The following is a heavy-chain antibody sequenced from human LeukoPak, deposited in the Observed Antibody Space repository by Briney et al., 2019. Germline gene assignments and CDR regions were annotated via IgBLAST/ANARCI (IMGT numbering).Heavy chain of an antibody. Sequence: ASVKVSCKASGYTFTSYGISWVRQAPGQGLEWVGWISAYNGNTNYAQKLQGRVTMTTDTSTSTAYMELRSLRSDDTAVYYCARDLGSGWPGGFDYWGQGTLVTVSS. J-gene: IGHJ4*02. CDR3: ARDLGSGWPGGFDY. D-gene: IGHD6-19*01. CDR1: GYTFTSYG. V-gene: IGHV1-18*04. CDR2: ISAYNGNT.